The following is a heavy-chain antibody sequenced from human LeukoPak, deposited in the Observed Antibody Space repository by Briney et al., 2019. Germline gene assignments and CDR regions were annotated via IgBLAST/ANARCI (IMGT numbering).Heavy chain of an antibody. Sequence: SETLSLTCAVYGGSFSGYYWSWIRQPPGKGLDWIGEINHSGSTNYNPSLKSRVTISVDTSKNQFSLKLSSVTAADTAVYYCARGPPGVGYSYGYWFDPWGQGTLVTVSS. CDR3: ARGPPGVGYSYGYWFDP. CDR1: GGSFSGYY. D-gene: IGHD5-18*01. J-gene: IGHJ5*02. V-gene: IGHV4-34*01. CDR2: INHSGST.